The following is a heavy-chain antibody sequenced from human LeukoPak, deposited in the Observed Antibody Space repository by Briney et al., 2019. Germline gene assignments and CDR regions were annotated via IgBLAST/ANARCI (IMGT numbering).Heavy chain of an antibody. J-gene: IGHJ4*02. CDR3: ARARDIVVVVAATYRGYFDY. CDR2: INHSGST. Sequence: SETLSLTCAVYGGSFSGYYWSWIRQPPGKGLEWIGEINHSGSTNYNPSLKSRVTISVDTSKNQLSLKLSSVTAADTAVYYCARARDIVVVVAATYRGYFDYWGQGTLVTVSS. CDR1: GGSFSGYY. D-gene: IGHD2-15*01. V-gene: IGHV4-34*01.